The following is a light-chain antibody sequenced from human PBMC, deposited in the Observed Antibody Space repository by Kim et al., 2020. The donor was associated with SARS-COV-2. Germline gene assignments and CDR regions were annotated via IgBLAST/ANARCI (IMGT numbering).Light chain of an antibody. CDR1: LGINTIY. V-gene: IGKV3-20*01. CDR2: RAT. J-gene: IGKJ1*01. CDR3: QQSSTSPRWA. Sequence: PAARATPSSRASLGINTIYLSWYQQKPGQSPSLLLLRATTRTTGIPDRSSGSGHGTDFTLTLTSLGPEDFAVYFCQQSSTSPRWAFGQGTKVDIK.